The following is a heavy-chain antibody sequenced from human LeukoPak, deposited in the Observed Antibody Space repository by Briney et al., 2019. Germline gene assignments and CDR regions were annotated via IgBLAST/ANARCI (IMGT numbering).Heavy chain of an antibody. Sequence: ASVKVSCKACGYTFTNYGISGVRQAPAQGLEWMGWISAYNGNTNYAQKLQGRVTITTATTTSTAYMELRSLRCDATAVYYCARVRCSGGSCYSNFDYWGQGTLVTVYS. CDR2: ISAYNGNT. J-gene: IGHJ4*02. D-gene: IGHD2-15*01. V-gene: IGHV1-18*01. CDR3: ARVRCSGGSCYSNFDY. CDR1: GYTFTNYG.